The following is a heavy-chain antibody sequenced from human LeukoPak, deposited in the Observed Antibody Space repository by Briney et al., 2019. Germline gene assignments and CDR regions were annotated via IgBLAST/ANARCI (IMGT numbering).Heavy chain of an antibody. CDR3: ARTGYSGYDPAIDY. J-gene: IGHJ4*02. D-gene: IGHD5-12*01. Sequence: ASVKVSCKASGYTFTGYYMHWVRQAPGQGLERMGWINPNSGGTNYAQKFQGRVTMTRDTSISTAYMELSRLRSDDTAVYYCARTGYSGYDPAIDYWGQGTLVTVSS. V-gene: IGHV1-2*02. CDR1: GYTFTGYY. CDR2: INPNSGGT.